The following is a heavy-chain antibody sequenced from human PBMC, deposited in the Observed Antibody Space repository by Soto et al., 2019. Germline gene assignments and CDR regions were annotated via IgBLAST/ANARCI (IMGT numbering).Heavy chain of an antibody. CDR3: ASAGSSSAYYYYYYGMDV. Sequence: PGGSLRLSCAASGFTFSSYEMNWVRQAPGKGLEWVSYISSSGSTIYYADSVKGRFTISRDNAKNSLYLQMNSLRAEDTAVYYCASAGSSSAYYYYYYGMDVWGQGTTVTVSS. V-gene: IGHV3-48*03. CDR2: ISSSGSTI. J-gene: IGHJ6*02. D-gene: IGHD6-6*01. CDR1: GFTFSSYE.